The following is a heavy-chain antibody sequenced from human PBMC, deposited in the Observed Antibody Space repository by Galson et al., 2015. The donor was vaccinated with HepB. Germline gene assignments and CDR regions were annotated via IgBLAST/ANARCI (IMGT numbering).Heavy chain of an antibody. CDR3: ARDYAGEDAFDI. CDR1: GGTFSSYA. V-gene: IGHV1-69*06. Sequence: SVKVSCKASGGTFSSYAISWVRQAPGQGLEWMGETIPIFGTANYAQKFQGRVTITADKSTSTAYMELSSLRSEDTAIYFCARDYAGEDAFDIWGQGTMVTVSS. D-gene: IGHD7-27*01. CDR2: TIPIFGTA. J-gene: IGHJ3*02.